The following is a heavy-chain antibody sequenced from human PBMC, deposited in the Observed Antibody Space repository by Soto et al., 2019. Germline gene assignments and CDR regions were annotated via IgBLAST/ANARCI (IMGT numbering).Heavy chain of an antibody. CDR3: ARDGNILTGYYPAGAFDI. D-gene: IGHD3-9*01. Sequence: EVQLVESGGGLVQPGGSLRLSCAASGFTVSSNYMSWVRQAPGKGLEWVSVIYSCGSTYYADSVKGRFTISRDNSKNTLYLQMNSLRAEDTAVYYCARDGNILTGYYPAGAFDIWGQGTMVTVSS. CDR2: IYSCGST. CDR1: GFTVSSNY. J-gene: IGHJ3*02. V-gene: IGHV3-66*01.